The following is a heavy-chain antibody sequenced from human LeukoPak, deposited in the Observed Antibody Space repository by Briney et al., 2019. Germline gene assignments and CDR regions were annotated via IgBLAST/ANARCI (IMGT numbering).Heavy chain of an antibody. V-gene: IGHV3-74*01. CDR2: INTDGSST. Sequence: PGGSLRLSCAVSGFTFSNYWMHWVRQAPGKGLVWVSRINTDGSSTTYADSVKGRFTISRDNAKNTLYLQMNSLRAEDTAVYYCARDMEYCGGDCYAFDIWGQGTTVTASS. J-gene: IGHJ3*02. CDR3: ARDMEYCGGDCYAFDI. CDR1: GFTFSNYW. D-gene: IGHD2-21*02.